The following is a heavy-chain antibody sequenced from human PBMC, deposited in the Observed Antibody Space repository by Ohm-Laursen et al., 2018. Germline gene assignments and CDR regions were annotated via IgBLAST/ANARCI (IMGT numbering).Heavy chain of an antibody. Sequence: SLRLSCTASGFSLVNSGMHWVRQAPGKGLEWVAVIWHDGSNKFYADSVKGRFTISRDSSKNTLYLQMNSLRAEDTAVYYCARVHSSGWDIDYWGQGTLVTVSS. J-gene: IGHJ4*02. CDR2: IWHDGSNK. CDR3: ARVHSSGWDIDY. V-gene: IGHV3-33*01. CDR1: GFSLVNSG. D-gene: IGHD6-19*01.